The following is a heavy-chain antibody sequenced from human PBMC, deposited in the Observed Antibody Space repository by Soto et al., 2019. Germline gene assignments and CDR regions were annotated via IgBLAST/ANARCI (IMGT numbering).Heavy chain of an antibody. V-gene: IGHV4-59*02. CDR2: IYESGSI. J-gene: IGHJ6*02. Sequence: LXLTCTVSGDSVRCYYWSWIRQPPWKGLEWIGYIYESGSINYKPSLKSRVTMSIGTSKNQFSLKLISVTAADTAVYYCARSGRSGYYYYYGMDVWGRGTTVTVS. CDR1: GDSVRCYY. CDR3: ARSGRSGYYYYYGMDV. D-gene: IGHD3-22*01.